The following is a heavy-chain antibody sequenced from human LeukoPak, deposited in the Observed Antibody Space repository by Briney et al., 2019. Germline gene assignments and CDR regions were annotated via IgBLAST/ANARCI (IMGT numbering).Heavy chain of an antibody. J-gene: IGHJ5*02. CDR1: GGTFSSYA. D-gene: IGHD2-15*01. CDR2: IIPIFGTA. Sequence: ASVKVSCKASGGTFSSYAISWVRQAPGQGLEWMGGIIPIFGTANYAQKFQGRVTITTDESTGTAYMELSSLRSEDTAVYYCARVVAATGWFDPWGQGTLVTVSS. V-gene: IGHV1-69*05. CDR3: ARVVAATGWFDP.